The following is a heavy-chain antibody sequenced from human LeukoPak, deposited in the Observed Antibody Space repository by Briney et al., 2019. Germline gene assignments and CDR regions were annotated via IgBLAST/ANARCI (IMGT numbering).Heavy chain of an antibody. Sequence: GGSLRLSCAASGFTFSSYGMHWVRQAAGKGLEWVAVISYDGSNKYYADSVKGRFTISRDNSKNTLYLQMNSLRAEDTAVYYCAKDKAVEMATIIFDYWGQGTLVTVSS. J-gene: IGHJ4*02. CDR2: ISYDGSNK. D-gene: IGHD5-24*01. CDR3: AKDKAVEMATIIFDY. V-gene: IGHV3-30*18. CDR1: GFTFSSYG.